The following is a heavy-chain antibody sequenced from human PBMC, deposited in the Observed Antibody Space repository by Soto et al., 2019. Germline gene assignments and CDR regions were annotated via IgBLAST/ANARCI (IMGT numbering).Heavy chain of an antibody. J-gene: IGHJ4*02. V-gene: IGHV4-59*01. CDR1: GGSISSYY. D-gene: IGHD3-10*01. Sequence: QVQLQESGPGLVKPSETLSLTCTVSGGSISSYYWSWIRQPPGKGLEWIGYIYYSGSTNYNPSLKGRVTISVDTSKNQFSLKLSSVTAADTAVYYCARALGVVRGVGGEIDYWGQGTLVTVSS. CDR3: ARALGVVRGVGGEIDY. CDR2: IYYSGST.